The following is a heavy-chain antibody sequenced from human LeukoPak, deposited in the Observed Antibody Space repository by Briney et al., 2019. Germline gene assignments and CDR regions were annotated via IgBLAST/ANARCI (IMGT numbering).Heavy chain of an antibody. Sequence: ASETLSLTCTVSGYSISTGYYWDWIRQPPGKGLEWIGTFYHGGSTYYNPSLKSRVSISVDRSKKQFSLKLTPVTAADTALYYCAIRFGRLEAGGTPFDSWGQGTLVTVSS. J-gene: IGHJ4*02. CDR1: GYSISTGYY. V-gene: IGHV4-38-2*02. D-gene: IGHD6-13*01. CDR2: FYHGGST. CDR3: AIRFGRLEAGGTPFDS.